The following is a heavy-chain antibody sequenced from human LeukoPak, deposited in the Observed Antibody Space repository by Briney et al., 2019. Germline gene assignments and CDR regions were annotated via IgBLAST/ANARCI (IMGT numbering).Heavy chain of an antibody. Sequence: ASVKVSCKTSGYTLTSYYIHWVRQAPGQGLEWMGIINPSVGSISSAQKFQGRVTMTRDTSTSTVYMELSSLRSDDTAIYYCARAARTGGFDYWGQGTLVTVSS. D-gene: IGHD1-14*01. J-gene: IGHJ4*02. CDR3: ARAARTGGFDY. CDR1: GYTLTSYY. CDR2: INPSVGSI. V-gene: IGHV1-46*01.